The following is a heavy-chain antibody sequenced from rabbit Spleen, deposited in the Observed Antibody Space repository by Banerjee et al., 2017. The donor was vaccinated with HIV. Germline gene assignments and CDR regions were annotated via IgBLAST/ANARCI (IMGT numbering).Heavy chain of an antibody. Sequence: HLKESGGGLVQPGGSLKLSCTASGFTLSSYYMNWVRQAPGKGLEWIGYIDPVFGITAYANWVNGRFSISRENAQNTVFLQMTSLTAADTATYFCARDMTDSIGWNFGWWGQGTLVTVS. V-gene: IGHV1S7*01. CDR3: ARDMTDSIGWNFGW. CDR2: IDPVFGIT. D-gene: IGHD4-1*01. J-gene: IGHJ3*01. CDR1: GFTLSSYY.